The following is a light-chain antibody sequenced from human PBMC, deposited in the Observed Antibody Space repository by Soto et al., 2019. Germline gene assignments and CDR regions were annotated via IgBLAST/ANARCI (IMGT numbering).Light chain of an antibody. Sequence: DIQMTQSPSTLSASVGDRVTITCRASQSISSWLAWYQQKPGKAPKFLIYDASTLESGVPPRFSGSGSGTEFTLTISSLQPDDFATYYCQQYNSYTYTFGQGTQLEIK. CDR3: QQYNSYTYT. J-gene: IGKJ2*01. CDR2: DAS. V-gene: IGKV1-5*01. CDR1: QSISSW.